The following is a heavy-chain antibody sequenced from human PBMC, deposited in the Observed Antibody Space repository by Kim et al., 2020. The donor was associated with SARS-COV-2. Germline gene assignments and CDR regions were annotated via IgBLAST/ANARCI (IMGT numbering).Heavy chain of an antibody. CDR1: EGTGSEVW. CDR2: IKSKTDGGTT. CDR3: TTGTWELLLDY. D-gene: IGHD1-26*01. V-gene: IGHV3-15*01. Sequence: GGSLRLSCAAYEGTGSEVWMSWVRQAPGKGLEWVGRIKSKTDGGTTDYAAPVKGRFTISRDDSKNTLYLQMNSLKTEDTAVYYCTTGTWELLLDYWGQGTMVTVSS. J-gene: IGHJ4*02.